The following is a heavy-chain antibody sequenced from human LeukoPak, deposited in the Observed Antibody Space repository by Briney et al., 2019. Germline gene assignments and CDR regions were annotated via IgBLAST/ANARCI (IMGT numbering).Heavy chain of an antibody. CDR3: ASTTTERSYYYYGMDV. V-gene: IGHV4-59*01. CDR2: IYYSGST. Sequence: SETLSLTCTVSGGSISSYYWSWIRQPPGKGLEWIGYIYYSGSTNYNPSLKSRVTISVDTSKNQFSLKLSSVTAADTAVYYCASTTTERSYYYYGMDVWGQGTTVTVSS. D-gene: IGHD1-1*01. J-gene: IGHJ6*02. CDR1: GGSISSYY.